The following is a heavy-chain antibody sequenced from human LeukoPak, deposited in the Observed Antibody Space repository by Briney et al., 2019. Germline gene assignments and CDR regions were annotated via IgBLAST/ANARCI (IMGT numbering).Heavy chain of an antibody. J-gene: IGHJ4*02. Sequence: SETLSLTCAVYGGSFSGYYWSWIRQPPGKGLEWIGEINHSGSTNYNPPLKSRVTISVDTSKNQFSLKLSSVTAADTAVYYCARVEGGYYFDYWGQGTLVTVSS. CDR3: ARVEGGYYFDY. V-gene: IGHV4-34*01. CDR2: INHSGST. CDR1: GGSFSGYY.